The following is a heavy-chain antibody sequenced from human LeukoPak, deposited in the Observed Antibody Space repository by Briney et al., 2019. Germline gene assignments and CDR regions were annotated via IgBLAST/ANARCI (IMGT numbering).Heavy chain of an antibody. CDR3: APEGDGYILFDY. D-gene: IGHD5-24*01. J-gene: IGHJ4*02. CDR1: GFTFSSYG. V-gene: IGHV3-30*03. Sequence: GRSLRLSCAAPGFTFSSYGMHWVRQAPGKGLEWVAVISYDGSNKYYADSVKGRFTISRGNSKNTLYLQMNSLRVEDTAVYYCAPEGDGYILFDYWGQGTLVTVSS. CDR2: ISYDGSNK.